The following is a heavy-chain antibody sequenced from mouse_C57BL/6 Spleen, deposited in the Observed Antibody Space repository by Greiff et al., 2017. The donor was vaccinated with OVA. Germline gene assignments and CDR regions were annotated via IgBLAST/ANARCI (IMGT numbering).Heavy chain of an antibody. CDR3: AIDSSGYPAWFAY. Sequence: VQLQQSGAELVRPGASVKLSCKASGYTFTDYYINWVKQRPGQGLEWIATIYPGSGNTYYNEKFKGKATLTAEKSSSTAYMQLSSLTSEDSAVYFCAIDSSGYPAWFAYWGQGTLVTVSA. CDR2: IYPGSGNT. CDR1: GYTFTDYY. D-gene: IGHD3-2*02. V-gene: IGHV1-76*01. J-gene: IGHJ3*01.